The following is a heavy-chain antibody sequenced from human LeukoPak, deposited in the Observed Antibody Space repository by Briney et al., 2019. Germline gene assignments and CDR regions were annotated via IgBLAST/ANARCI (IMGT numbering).Heavy chain of an antibody. J-gene: IGHJ4*02. CDR2: ISSSGGNT. CDR1: GFTFRNYS. Sequence: GGSLRLSCAGSGFTFRNYSMSWVRQAPGKGLEWVSVISSSGGNTYYADSVKGRFTISRDKSKNTLYLQMNSLRAEDTAVYYCAKDEGSGDYCFDHWGQGTLVTVSS. D-gene: IGHD3-3*01. CDR3: AKDEGSGDYCFDH. V-gene: IGHV3-23*01.